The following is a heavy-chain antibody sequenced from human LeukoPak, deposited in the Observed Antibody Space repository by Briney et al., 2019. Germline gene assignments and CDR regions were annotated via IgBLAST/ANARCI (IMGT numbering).Heavy chain of an antibody. V-gene: IGHV1-69*13. CDR2: IIPIFGTA. Sequence: ASVKVSCKASGYTFTSYGISWVRQAPGQGLEWMGGIIPIFGTANYAQKFQGRVTITADESTSTAYMELSSLRSEDTAVYYCARAPDPPYSSSWFPLDPWGQGTLVTVSS. CDR1: GYTFTSYG. CDR3: ARAPDPPYSSSWFPLDP. D-gene: IGHD6-13*01. J-gene: IGHJ5*02.